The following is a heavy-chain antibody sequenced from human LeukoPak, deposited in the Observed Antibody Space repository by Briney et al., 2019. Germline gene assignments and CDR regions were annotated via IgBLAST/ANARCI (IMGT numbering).Heavy chain of an antibody. J-gene: IGHJ5*02. D-gene: IGHD3-3*01. CDR1: GFTFGDYA. CDR2: IRSKAHGGTT. CDR3: TRGAVGDSYDFWSYRKNWFDP. Sequence: GGSLRLSCTASGFTFGDYAMSWFRQAPGKGLEWVGFIRSKAHGGTTEYAASVKGRFTISRDDSKSIAYLQMNSLKTEDTAVYYCTRGAVGDSYDFWSYRKNWFDPWGQGTLVTVSS. V-gene: IGHV3-49*03.